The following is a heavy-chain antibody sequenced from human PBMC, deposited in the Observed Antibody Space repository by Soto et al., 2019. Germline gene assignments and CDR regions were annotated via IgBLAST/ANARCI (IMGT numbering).Heavy chain of an antibody. J-gene: IGHJ4*02. D-gene: IGHD6-6*01. V-gene: IGHV4-39*01. CDR3: GRSHIVPRFFMYPYDY. Sequence: SETLSLTCTVSGASISSGTFYWGWIRQPPGKGLESIANIYYDGSTYYNPSLKSRVTISLDTSKNQFSLKLSSVTAADTAVYYWGRSHIVPRFFMYPYDYWGQGTLVT. CDR1: GASISSGTFY. CDR2: IYYDGST.